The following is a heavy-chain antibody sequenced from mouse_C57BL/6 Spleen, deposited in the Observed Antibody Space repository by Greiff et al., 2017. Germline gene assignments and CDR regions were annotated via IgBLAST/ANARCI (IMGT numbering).Heavy chain of an antibody. D-gene: IGHD2-4*01. CDR2: FHPYNDDT. Sequence: VQGVESGAELVKPGASVKMSCKASGYTFTTYPIEWMKQNHGKSLEWIGNFHPYNDDTKYNEKFKGKATLTVEKSSSTVYLELSRLTSDDSAVYYCATYYDYDGLAYWGQGTLVTVSA. CDR3: ATYYDYDGLAY. V-gene: IGHV1-47*01. CDR1: GYTFTTYP. J-gene: IGHJ3*01.